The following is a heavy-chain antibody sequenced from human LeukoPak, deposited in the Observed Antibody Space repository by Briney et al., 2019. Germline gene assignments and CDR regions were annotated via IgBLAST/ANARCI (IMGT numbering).Heavy chain of an antibody. CDR1: GYSFATYW. Sequence: PGESLKISCKGSGYSFATYWIGWVRQMPGKGLEWMGIIYPGDSDTRYSPSFQGQVPISADKSISTAFLQWSSLKASDTAMYYCARPLEGSGSYVDYWGQGTLVTVSS. D-gene: IGHD3-10*01. J-gene: IGHJ4*02. CDR2: IYPGDSDT. CDR3: ARPLEGSGSYVDY. V-gene: IGHV5-51*03.